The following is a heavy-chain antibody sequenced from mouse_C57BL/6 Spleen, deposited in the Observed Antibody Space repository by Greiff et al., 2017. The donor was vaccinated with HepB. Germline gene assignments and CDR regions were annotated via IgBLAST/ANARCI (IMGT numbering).Heavy chain of an antibody. V-gene: IGHV2-9-1*01. CDR1: GFSLTSYA. J-gene: IGHJ2*01. CDR2: IWTGGGT. Sequence: VQLQQSGPGLVAPSQSLSITCTVSGFSLTSYAISWVRQPPGKGLEWLGVIWTGGGTNYNSALKSRLSISKDNSKSQVFLKMNSLQTDDTARYYCAREAITTVVDYYFDYWGQGTTLTVSS. CDR3: AREAITTVVDYYFDY. D-gene: IGHD1-1*01.